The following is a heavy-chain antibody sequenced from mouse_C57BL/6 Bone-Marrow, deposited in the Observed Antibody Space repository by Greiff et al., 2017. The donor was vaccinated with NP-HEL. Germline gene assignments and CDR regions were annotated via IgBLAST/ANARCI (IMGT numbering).Heavy chain of an antibody. CDR3: TRGSSGWDY. D-gene: IGHD3-2*02. CDR1: GFTFSSYA. V-gene: IGHV5-9-1*02. Sequence: DVHLVESGEGLVKPGGSLKLSCAASGFTFSSYAMSWVRQTPEKRLEWVAYISSGGDYIYYADTVKGRFTISRDNARNTLYLQMSSLKSEDTAMYYCTRGSSGWDYWGQGTTLTVSS. CDR2: ISSGGDYI. J-gene: IGHJ2*01.